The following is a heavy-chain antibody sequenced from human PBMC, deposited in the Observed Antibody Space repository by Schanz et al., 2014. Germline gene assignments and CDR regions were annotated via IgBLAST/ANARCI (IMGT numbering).Heavy chain of an antibody. D-gene: IGHD2-2*01. Sequence: EVQLVQSGGGLVQPGGSLRLSCAASGFTFSRYWMQWVRQAPGKGLEWVSGMSWNAGSLGYGDSVKGRFTISRDNAKNSLYLQMNSLRAEDTALYYCARDTAQSCIGPSCFECFQHWGQGALGTVSS. V-gene: IGHV3-9*01. J-gene: IGHJ1*01. CDR2: MSWNAGSL. CDR3: ARDTAQSCIGPSCFECFQH. CDR1: GFTFSRYW.